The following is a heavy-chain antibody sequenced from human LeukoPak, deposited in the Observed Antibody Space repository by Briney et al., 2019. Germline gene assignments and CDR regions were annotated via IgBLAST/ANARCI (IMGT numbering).Heavy chain of an antibody. J-gene: IGHJ4*02. D-gene: IGHD2-15*01. Sequence: PGGSLRLSCAASGFTISSYAMSWVRQAPGKGLEWVSAISGSGGSTYYADSGKGRFTISRDNSKNTLYLQMNSLRAEDTAVYYCAKADIVVVVAATWDYWGQGTLVTVSS. V-gene: IGHV3-23*01. CDR3: AKADIVVVVAATWDY. CDR2: ISGSGGST. CDR1: GFTISSYA.